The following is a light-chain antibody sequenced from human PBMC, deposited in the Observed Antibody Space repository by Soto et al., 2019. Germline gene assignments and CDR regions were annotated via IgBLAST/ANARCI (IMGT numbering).Light chain of an antibody. V-gene: IGKV3-15*01. CDR1: QSVNNN. CDR2: GAS. CDR3: QQYTTRPPTYT. Sequence: EIVMTQSPATLSVSPGERATLSCRASQSVNNNLAWYQQKPGQAPRLLIYGASTRATGIAARFSGSGSGTEFTLTISSLQSEDFAVYYCQQYTTRPPTYTFGQGTKLEIK. J-gene: IGKJ2*01.